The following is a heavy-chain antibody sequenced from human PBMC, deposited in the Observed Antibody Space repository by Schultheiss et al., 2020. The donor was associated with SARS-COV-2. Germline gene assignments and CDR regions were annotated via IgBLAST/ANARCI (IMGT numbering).Heavy chain of an antibody. Sequence: GGSLRLSCAGSGFTFSNHWIHWVRQSPGKGPEWVSRMNEDGSITTYADSVKGRFTISRDNAKKTLYLQMNSLRGEDTAVYYCATDLAGEEDHWGQGTLVTVSS. V-gene: IGHV3-74*01. CDR1: GFTFSNHW. J-gene: IGHJ4*02. CDR3: ATDLAGEEDH. CDR2: MNEDGSIT. D-gene: IGHD3-16*01.